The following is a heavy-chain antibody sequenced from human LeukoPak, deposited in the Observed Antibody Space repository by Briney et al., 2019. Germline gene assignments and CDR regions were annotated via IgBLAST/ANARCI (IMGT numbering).Heavy chain of an antibody. CDR1: GFTFSSYS. V-gene: IGHV3-48*04. CDR3: ARGRPRYNYGPFY. CDR2: ISSSSSTI. Sequence: PGGTLRLSCAASGFTFSSYSMNWVRQAPGKGLEWISYISSSSSTIYYADSVKGRFTISRDNAKNSLYLQMNSLRAEDTAVYYCARGRPRYNYGPFYWGQGTLVTAAS. D-gene: IGHD5-18*01. J-gene: IGHJ4*02.